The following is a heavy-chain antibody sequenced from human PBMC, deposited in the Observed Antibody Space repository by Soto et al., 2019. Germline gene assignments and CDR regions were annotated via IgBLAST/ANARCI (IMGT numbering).Heavy chain of an antibody. CDR1: GYTFIRYG. J-gene: IGHJ6*02. D-gene: IGHD3-16*01. Sequence: QVRLVQSAAEVKKPGASVKVSCKASGYTFIRYGITWVRQAPGQGLEWMGWISAYNDYTNYAQKLQGRVTMNTDTSTSTVYMEVRSLRSDDTGVYYCARGGYYDKVWGKMNYYGLDVWGQGTTVTVSS. V-gene: IGHV1-18*01. CDR3: ARGGYYDKVWGKMNYYGLDV. CDR2: ISAYNDYT.